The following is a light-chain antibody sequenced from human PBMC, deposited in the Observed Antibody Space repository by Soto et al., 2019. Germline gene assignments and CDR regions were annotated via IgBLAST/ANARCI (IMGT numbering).Light chain of an antibody. CDR1: QSISSN. J-gene: IGKJ4*01. Sequence: EIVMTQSPATLSVSPGEGATLSCRASQSISSNLAWYQQKPGQAPKLLIYGASTRATGFPARFSGSGSATEFTLTISSLQSEDFAVYYCQQYNDWPLTFGGGTKVEIK. V-gene: IGKV3-15*01. CDR2: GAS. CDR3: QQYNDWPLT.